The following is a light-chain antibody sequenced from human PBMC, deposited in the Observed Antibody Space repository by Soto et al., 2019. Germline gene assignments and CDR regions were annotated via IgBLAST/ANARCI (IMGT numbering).Light chain of an antibody. CDR2: AAS. CDR3: QQSYSTPYT. CDR1: QSISSN. Sequence: DIQMTQSPSSLSASVGDRVTITCRASQSISSNLNWYQQKAGKAPKLLIYAASSFQSGVPSRFSGSGSGTEFSLTISSLQPEDFAIYFCQQSYSTPYTFGQGTKLEIK. V-gene: IGKV1-39*01. J-gene: IGKJ2*01.